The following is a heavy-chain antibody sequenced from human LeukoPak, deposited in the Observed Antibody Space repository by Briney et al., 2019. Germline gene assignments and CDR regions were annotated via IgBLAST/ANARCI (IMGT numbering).Heavy chain of an antibody. CDR3: AKDHHYDFWSGYYHWFDP. J-gene: IGHJ5*02. Sequence: GGSLRLSCAASGFTFISYAMSWVRQAPGKGLEWVSAISGSGGSTYYADSVKGRFTISRDNSKNTLYLQMNSLRAEDTAVYYCAKDHHYDFWSGYYHWFDPWGQGTLVTVSS. D-gene: IGHD3-3*01. CDR2: ISGSGGST. CDR1: GFTFISYA. V-gene: IGHV3-23*01.